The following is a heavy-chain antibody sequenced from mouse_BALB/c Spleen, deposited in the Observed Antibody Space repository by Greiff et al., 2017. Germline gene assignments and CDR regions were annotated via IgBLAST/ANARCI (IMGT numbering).Heavy chain of an antibody. D-gene: IGHD1-1*01. CDR3: ARGITTVVATKGYAMDY. V-gene: IGHV5-6-5*01. CDR1: GFTFSSYA. Sequence: EVQRVESGGGLVKPGGSLKLSCAASGFTFSSYAMSWVRQTPEKRLEWVASISSGGSTYYPDSVKGRFTISRDNARNILYLQMSSLRSEDTAMYYCARGITTVVATKGYAMDYWGQGTSVTVSS. CDR2: ISSGGST. J-gene: IGHJ4*01.